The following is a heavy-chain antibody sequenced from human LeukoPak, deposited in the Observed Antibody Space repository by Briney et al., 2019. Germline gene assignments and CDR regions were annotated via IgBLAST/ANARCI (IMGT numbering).Heavy chain of an antibody. CDR2: ITSGSSYI. Sequence: GGSLRLSCAASGFTFSSYNMNWVRQAPGEGLEWVSSITSGSSYIYYADSVKGRFTISRDNAKNSLFLQMNGLRAEDTAVYYFMDVWGKGTTVTISS. V-gene: IGHV3-21*01. CDR3: MDV. CDR1: GFTFSSYN. J-gene: IGHJ6*03.